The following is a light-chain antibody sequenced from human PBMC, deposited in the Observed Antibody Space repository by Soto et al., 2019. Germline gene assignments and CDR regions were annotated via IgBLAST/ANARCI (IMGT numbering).Light chain of an antibody. CDR1: SSDVGRYNY. CDR2: GVT. CDR3: SSFTTSSTLI. Sequence: QSALTQPASVSGSPGQAITISCTGTSSDVGRYNYVSWYQQYSGKAPKLMIYGVTNRPSGVSDRFSGSKSGSTASLTISGLQAEDEGDYYCSSFTTSSTLIFGGGTKLTVL. V-gene: IGLV2-14*03. J-gene: IGLJ2*01.